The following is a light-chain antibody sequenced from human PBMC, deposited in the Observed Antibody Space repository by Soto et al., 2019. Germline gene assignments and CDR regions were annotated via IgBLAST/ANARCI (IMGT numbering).Light chain of an antibody. J-gene: IGLJ1*01. CDR2: DVS. CDR3: CSYAGGPYV. Sequence: QAVVTQPRSVSGSPGQSVAISCTGSSSDVGGYNYVSWYQQHPGKAPKVMIYDVSKRPSGVPDRFSGSKSGDTASLTITGLQAEDEADYYCCSYAGGPYVFGTGTKLTVL. CDR1: SSDVGGYNY. V-gene: IGLV2-11*01.